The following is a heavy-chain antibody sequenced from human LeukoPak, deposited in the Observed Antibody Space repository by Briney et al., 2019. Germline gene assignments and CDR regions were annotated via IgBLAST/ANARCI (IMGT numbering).Heavy chain of an antibody. D-gene: IGHD6-19*01. Sequence: SETLSLTCAVSGGSFNGYSYTWIRQPPGKGLEWIGEIIHSGGTSYNPSLKSRPTISVETSRKQFSLKRTSVTAADTALYFCARGPLAFRRVAGIFSWGRGTQVTVS. CDR1: GGSFNGYS. CDR3: ARGPLAFRRVAGIFS. V-gene: IGHV4-34*01. J-gene: IGHJ5*02. CDR2: IIHSGGT.